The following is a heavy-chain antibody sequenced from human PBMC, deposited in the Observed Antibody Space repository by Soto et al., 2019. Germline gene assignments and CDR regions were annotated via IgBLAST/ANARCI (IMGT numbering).Heavy chain of an antibody. D-gene: IGHD6-25*01. CDR1: GGSISSSSYY. CDR3: ARDPTGYSSGWHHYYYYYYGMDV. V-gene: IGHV4-39*02. CDR2: IYYSGST. Sequence: SETLSLTCTVSGGSISSSSYYWGWIRQPPGKGLEWIGSIYYSGSTYYNPSLKSRVTISVDTSKNQFSLKLSSVTAADTAVYYCARDPTGYSSGWHHYYYYYYGMDVWGQGTTVTVSS. J-gene: IGHJ6*02.